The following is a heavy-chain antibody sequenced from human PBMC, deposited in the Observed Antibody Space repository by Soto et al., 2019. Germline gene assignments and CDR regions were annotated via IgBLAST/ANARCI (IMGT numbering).Heavy chain of an antibody. V-gene: IGHV4-4*02. CDR2: ISHSGNT. J-gene: IGHJ4*02. CDR1: GGSISSGNW. D-gene: IGHD5-18*01. Sequence: VQLQESGPGLVKPSGTLSLTCAVSGGSISSGNWWSWVRQSPRKGLEWIGEISHSGNTNHNQSLKSRVTISIDKSKTQFSLKLTAVTAADTAVYYCASHRGNTYGPYDYWGQGTLVTVSS. CDR3: ASHRGNTYGPYDY.